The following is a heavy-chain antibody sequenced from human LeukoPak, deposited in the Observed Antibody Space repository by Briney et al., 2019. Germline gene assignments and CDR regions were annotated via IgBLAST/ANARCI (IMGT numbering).Heavy chain of an antibody. Sequence: GGSLRLSCAASGFTLNNYWMSWVRQAPGKGLEWVANIKQDGSEKYYVDSVKGRFTISRDNAKNSLYLQMNSLRAEDTAVFYCASQRSGWYEGSSGSYYFDYWGQGTLVTVSS. CDR3: ASQRSGWYEGSSGSYYFDY. V-gene: IGHV3-7*01. CDR1: GFTLNNYW. J-gene: IGHJ4*02. D-gene: IGHD6-19*01. CDR2: IKQDGSEK.